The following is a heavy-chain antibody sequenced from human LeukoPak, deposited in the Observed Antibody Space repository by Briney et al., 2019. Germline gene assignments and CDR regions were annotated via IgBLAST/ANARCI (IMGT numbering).Heavy chain of an antibody. CDR1: GYTFTIYE. D-gene: IGHD3-3*01. CDR3: ARSRSASLTIFGVVIIDYYYYGMDV. J-gene: IGHJ6*02. Sequence: ASVRVSFKASGYTFTIYEINWGRQATGQGVGWMGWMNPNSGNTGYAQKFQGRVTMTRNTSISTAYMELSSLRSEDTAVYYCARSRSASLTIFGVVIIDYYYYGMDVWGQGTTVTVSS. CDR2: MNPNSGNT. V-gene: IGHV1-8*01.